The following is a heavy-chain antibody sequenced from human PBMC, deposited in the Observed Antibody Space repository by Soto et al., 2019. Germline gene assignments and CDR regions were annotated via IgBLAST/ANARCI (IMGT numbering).Heavy chain of an antibody. CDR3: TRPTCDGGNCYFAH. J-gene: IGHJ5*02. CDR2: IMYDGNTE. D-gene: IGHD2-21*01. CDR1: GFVFGSYG. V-gene: IGHV3-30-3*01. Sequence: GGSLRLSCAASGFVFGSYGMHWVRQSPGKGLEWVAVIMYDGNTEYYADSVKGRFTLSRDNSKNILYVQMNSLRADDTAVYYCTRPTCDGGNCYFAHWGQGTLVTVSS.